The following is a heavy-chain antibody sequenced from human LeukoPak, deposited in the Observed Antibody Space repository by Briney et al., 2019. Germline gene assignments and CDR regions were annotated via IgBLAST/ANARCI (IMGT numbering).Heavy chain of an antibody. CDR2: ISAYNGNT. D-gene: IGHD3-3*01. V-gene: IGHV1-18*01. Sequence: ASVKVSCKASGYTFSTLGISWVRQAPGQGLEWMGWISAYNGNTLYAQKLQGRVTMTTDTSTSTAYMELRSLRSDDTAVYYCARVFGVVIARSDYWGQGTLVTVSS. CDR1: GYTFSTLG. J-gene: IGHJ4*02. CDR3: ARVFGVVIARSDY.